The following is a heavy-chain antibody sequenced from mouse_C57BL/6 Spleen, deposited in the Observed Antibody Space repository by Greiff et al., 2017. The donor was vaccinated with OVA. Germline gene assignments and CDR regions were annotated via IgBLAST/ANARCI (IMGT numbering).Heavy chain of an antibody. CDR1: GFTFSSYT. V-gene: IGHV5-9*01. J-gene: IGHJ3*01. Sequence: EVKLVESGGGLVKPGGSLKLSCAASGFTFSSYTMSWVRQTPEKRLEWVATISGGGGNTYYPDSVKGRFTITRDNAKNTLYLQLSSLRSEDTALYYCARLQNYYSSSPWFAYWGQGTLVTVSA. D-gene: IGHD1-1*01. CDR3: ARLQNYYSSSPWFAY. CDR2: ISGGGGNT.